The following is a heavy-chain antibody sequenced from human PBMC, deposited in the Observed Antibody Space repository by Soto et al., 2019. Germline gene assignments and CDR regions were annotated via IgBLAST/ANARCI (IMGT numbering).Heavy chain of an antibody. J-gene: IGHJ5*02. CDR3: ASGGASKSGWFDP. V-gene: IGHV3-21*01. D-gene: IGHD2-15*01. CDR2: ISSSSSYI. CDR1: GFTFSSYS. Sequence: PGGSLRLSCAASGFTFSSYSMNWVRQAPGKGLEWVSSISSSSSYIYYADSVKGRFTISRDNAKNSLYLQMNSLRAEDTAVYYCASGGASKSGWFDPWGQGTLVTVAS.